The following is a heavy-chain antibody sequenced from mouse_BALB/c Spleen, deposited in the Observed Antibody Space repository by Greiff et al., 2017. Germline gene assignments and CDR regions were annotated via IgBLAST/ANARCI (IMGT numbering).Heavy chain of an antibody. D-gene: IGHD2-4*01. CDR2: ISDGGSYT. V-gene: IGHV5-4*02. Sequence: EVQVVESGGGLVKPGGSLKLSCAASGFTFSDYYMYWVRQTPEKRLEWVATISDGGSYTYYPDSVKGRFTISRDNAKNNLYLQMSSLKSEDTAMYYCARERGTMITTRYYAMDYWGQGTSVTVSS. J-gene: IGHJ4*01. CDR1: GFTFSDYY. CDR3: ARERGTMITTRYYAMDY.